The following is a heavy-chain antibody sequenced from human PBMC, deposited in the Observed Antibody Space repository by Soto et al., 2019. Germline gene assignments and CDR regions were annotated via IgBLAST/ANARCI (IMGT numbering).Heavy chain of an antibody. J-gene: IGHJ4*02. Sequence: QITLNESGPTVVRPTETLTLTCRFSGFSLTTRGVGVGWIRQSPGKAPEWLALIYWDDDKRYSASLKSRLTITKDTYTNQVVLTVSDLDPTDTATYYCAHRVLRTVFGLVTTTAIYVDFWCQGTPVAVSS. D-gene: IGHD3-3*01. CDR2: IYWDDDK. CDR1: GFSLTTRGVG. V-gene: IGHV2-5*02. CDR3: AHRVLRTVFGLVTTTAIYVDF.